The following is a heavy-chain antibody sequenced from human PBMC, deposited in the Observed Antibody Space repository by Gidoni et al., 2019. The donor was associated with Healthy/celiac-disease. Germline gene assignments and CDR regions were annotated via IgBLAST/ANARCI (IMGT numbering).Heavy chain of an antibody. CDR3: ARQHTTVTVAFDI. CDR1: GGSFSGYY. J-gene: IGHJ3*02. CDR2: INHSGST. V-gene: IGHV4-34*01. D-gene: IGHD4-17*01. Sequence: QVQLQQWGAGLLKPSETLSRTCAVYGGSFSGYYWSWIRQPPGKGLEWIGEINHSGSTNYNPSLKSRVTISVDTSKNQFSLKLSSVTAADTAVYYCARQHTTVTVAFDIWGQGTMVTVSS.